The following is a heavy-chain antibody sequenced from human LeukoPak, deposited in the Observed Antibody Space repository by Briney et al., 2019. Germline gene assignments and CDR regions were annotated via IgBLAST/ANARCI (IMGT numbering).Heavy chain of an antibody. J-gene: IGHJ4*02. Sequence: PGGSLRLSCAASGSTFSGSAMHWVRQAPGKGLEWVGRIRSKANSYATAYAASVKGRFTISRDESKNTAYLRMNSLKTEDTAVYYCTPSLYDILTGSDYWGQGTLVTVSS. D-gene: IGHD3-9*01. V-gene: IGHV3-73*01. CDR2: IRSKANSYAT. CDR3: TPSLYDILTGSDY. CDR1: GSTFSGSA.